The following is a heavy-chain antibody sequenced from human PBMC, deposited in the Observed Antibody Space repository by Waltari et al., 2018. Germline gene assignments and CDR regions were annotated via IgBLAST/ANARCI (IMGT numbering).Heavy chain of an antibody. CDR2: IDSAGHI. Sequence: EAQLVESGGGLVQPGGSLRLSCADSGLTFSSFDIHWVRQVTGKRLEWVSAIDSAGHISFADSVTGRFTISRENAKNSIYLQMNSRTAGDTAVYYCVKEGVPTPGNWYFDLWGRGTLVTVSS. J-gene: IGHJ2*01. V-gene: IGHV3-13*01. D-gene: IGHD1-1*01. CDR1: GLTFSSFD. CDR3: VKEGVPTPGNWYFDL.